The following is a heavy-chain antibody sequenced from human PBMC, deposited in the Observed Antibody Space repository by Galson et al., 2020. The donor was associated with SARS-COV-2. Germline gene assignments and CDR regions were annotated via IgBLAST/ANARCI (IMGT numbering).Heavy chain of an antibody. CDR2: IHTTGST. V-gene: IGHV4-4*07. Sequence: SETLSPTCTVSGGLVNVYYWNWIRQSAGKGLEWIGRIHTTGSTSYNPSLRRRVSMSIETSKNQFSLRLTSMTDADAAVYYCARDPFESSFDYWGPGILVAVSS. J-gene: IGHJ4*02. CDR3: ARDPFESSFDY. CDR1: GGLVNVYY.